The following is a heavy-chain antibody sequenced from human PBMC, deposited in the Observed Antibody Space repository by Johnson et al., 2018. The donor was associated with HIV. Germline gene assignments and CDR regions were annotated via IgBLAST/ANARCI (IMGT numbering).Heavy chain of an antibody. Sequence: QVQLVESGGGVVQPGRSLRLSCAAFGFTFSSYGIHWVRQAPGKGLEWVAVISYDGSNKYYADSVKGRFTISRDNSKNTLYLQMNSLRAEDTAVYYCARDSPRIVGVPDAFDIWGQGTMVTVSS. CDR2: ISYDGSNK. CDR3: ARDSPRIVGVPDAFDI. CDR1: GFTFSSYG. V-gene: IGHV3-30*19. J-gene: IGHJ3*02. D-gene: IGHD1-26*01.